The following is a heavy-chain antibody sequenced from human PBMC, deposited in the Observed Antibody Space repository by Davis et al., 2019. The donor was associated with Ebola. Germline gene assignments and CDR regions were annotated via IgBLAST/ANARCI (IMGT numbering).Heavy chain of an antibody. J-gene: IGHJ4*02. CDR3: ARGRGIYCSGGSCYPGLDY. CDR1: GESFSGYY. CDR2: INHSGST. V-gene: IGHV4-34*01. D-gene: IGHD2-15*01. Sequence: GSLRLSCAVYGESFSGYYWSWIRQPPGKGLEWIGEINHSGSTNYNPSLKSRVTISVDTSKNQFSLKLSSVTAADTAVYYCARGRGIYCSGGSCYPGLDYWGQGTLVTVSS.